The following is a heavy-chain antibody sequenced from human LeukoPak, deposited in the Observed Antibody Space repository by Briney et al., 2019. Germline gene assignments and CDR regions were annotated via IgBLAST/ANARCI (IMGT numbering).Heavy chain of an antibody. V-gene: IGHV1-46*01. J-gene: IGHJ4*02. Sequence: ASVKVSCKASGYTFTSSGISWVRQAPGQGLEWMGIINPSGGSTSYAQKFQGRVTMTRDTSTSTVYMELSSLRSEDTAVYYCARNAYCGGDCYTQFYFDYWGQGTLVTVSS. D-gene: IGHD2-21*02. CDR3: ARNAYCGGDCYTQFYFDY. CDR2: INPSGGST. CDR1: GYTFTSSG.